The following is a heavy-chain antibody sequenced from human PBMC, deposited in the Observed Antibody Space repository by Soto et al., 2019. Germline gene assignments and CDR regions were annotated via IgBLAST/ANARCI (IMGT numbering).Heavy chain of an antibody. D-gene: IGHD5-18*01. V-gene: IGHV3-7*01. CDR3: ARDFYGGYTYAPGDY. CDR1: GFMVSAFW. Sequence: EVQLVESGGGLVQPGGSLRLCCAASGFMVSAFWLSWVRQGPGKGLEWVANIHGDGGKIYYVDSVKGRFTISRDNAKRSLYLQMNSLRAEDTAVYYCARDFYGGYTYAPGDYWGQGALVAVSS. CDR2: IHGDGGKI. J-gene: IGHJ4*02.